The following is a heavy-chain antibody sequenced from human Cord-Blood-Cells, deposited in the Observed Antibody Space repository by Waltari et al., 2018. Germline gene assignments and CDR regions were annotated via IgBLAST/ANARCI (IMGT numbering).Heavy chain of an antibody. D-gene: IGHD1-1*01. Sequence: QVQLVESGGGVVQPGRSLRLSCAASGFTFSSYGMHWVRQAPGKGLEWVAVIWYDGSNKYYAESVKGRFTISRNNSKNTLYLQMNSLRAEDTAMYYCAKGGASKLAFFDYWGQGTLVTVSS. CDR2: IWYDGSNK. CDR1: GFTFSSYG. CDR3: AKGGASKLAFFDY. V-gene: IGHV3-30*18. J-gene: IGHJ4*02.